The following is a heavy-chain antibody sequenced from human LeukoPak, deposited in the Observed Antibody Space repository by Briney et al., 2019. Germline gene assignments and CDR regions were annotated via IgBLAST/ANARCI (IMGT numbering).Heavy chain of an antibody. V-gene: IGHV4-39*01. CDR3: ARHNTAGGYYMDV. D-gene: IGHD4-23*01. Sequence: ETLSLTCTVSGGSISSSSYYWGWIRQPPGKGLEWIGSIYYSGSTYYNPSLKSRVTISVDTSKNQFSLKLSSVTAADTAVYYCARHNTAGGYYMDVWGKGTTVTISS. CDR1: GGSISSSSYY. J-gene: IGHJ6*03. CDR2: IYYSGST.